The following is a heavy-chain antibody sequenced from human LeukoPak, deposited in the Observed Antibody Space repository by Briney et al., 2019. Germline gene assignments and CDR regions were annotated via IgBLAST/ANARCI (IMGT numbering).Heavy chain of an antibody. Sequence: PSETLSLTCAVSSSSISSAYYWGWIRQPPGKGLEWIGSIYYSGSTYYNPSLKSRVTISVDTSKNQFSLKLSSVTAADTAVYYCARHPSQYYFDYWGQGTLVTVSS. J-gene: IGHJ4*02. CDR1: SSSISSAYY. CDR2: IYYSGST. CDR3: ARHPSQYYFDY. V-gene: IGHV4-38-2*01.